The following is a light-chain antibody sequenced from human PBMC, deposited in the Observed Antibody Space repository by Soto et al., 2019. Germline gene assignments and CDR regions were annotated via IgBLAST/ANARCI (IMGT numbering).Light chain of an antibody. CDR2: EVS. Sequence: QSVLTQPASVSGSPGQSITISCTGTSSDIGHYDYVSWYQQHPGKAPKLMIYEVSNRPSGVSNRFSGSKSANTASLTISGLQAEDEADYFCSSYTSSNTRYVFGTGTKLTVL. V-gene: IGLV2-14*01. CDR1: SSDIGHYDY. CDR3: SSYTSSNTRYV. J-gene: IGLJ1*01.